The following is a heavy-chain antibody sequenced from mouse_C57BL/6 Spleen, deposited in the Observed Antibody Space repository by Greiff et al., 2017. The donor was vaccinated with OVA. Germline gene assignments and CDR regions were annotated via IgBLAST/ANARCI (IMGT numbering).Heavy chain of an antibody. V-gene: IGHV3-1*01. Sequence: EVQLVESGPGMVKPSQSLYLTCTVTGYSFTSGYDWYWIRHLPGNILERMGYIRNSGSTNYNQTLKRRISITHDTSKTHFFLKLNSVTTEDAATYYFSREEIYDGYYWGFFAYWGQGTLVTVSA. CDR3: SREEIYDGYYWGFFAY. CDR2: IRNSGST. J-gene: IGHJ3*01. D-gene: IGHD2-3*01. CDR1: GYSFTSGYD.